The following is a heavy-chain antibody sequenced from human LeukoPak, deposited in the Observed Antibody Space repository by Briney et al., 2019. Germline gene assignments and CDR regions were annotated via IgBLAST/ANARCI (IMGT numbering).Heavy chain of an antibody. CDR1: GYTFTGYY. Sequence: ASVKVSCKASGYTFTGYYMHWVRQAPGQGLEWMGWINPNSGGTNYAQKFQGRVTMTRDMSTSTVYMELSSLRSEDTAVYYYARGAGTVPGYYDSSGYYDAFDIWGQGTMVTVSS. V-gene: IGHV1-2*02. CDR3: ARGAGTVPGYYDSSGYYDAFDI. J-gene: IGHJ3*02. D-gene: IGHD3-22*01. CDR2: INPNSGGT.